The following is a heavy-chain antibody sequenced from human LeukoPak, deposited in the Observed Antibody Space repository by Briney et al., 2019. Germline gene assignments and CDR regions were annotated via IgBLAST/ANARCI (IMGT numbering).Heavy chain of an antibody. D-gene: IGHD3-22*01. Sequence: GASVKVSCKVSGYTLTELSMHRVRQAPGKGLEWMGGFDPEDGETIYAQKFQGRVTMTEDTSTDTAYMELSSLRSEDTAVYYCATGLPNYYDSSGYPDYWGQGTLVTVSS. CDR2: FDPEDGET. V-gene: IGHV1-24*01. J-gene: IGHJ4*02. CDR1: GYTLTELS. CDR3: ATGLPNYYDSSGYPDY.